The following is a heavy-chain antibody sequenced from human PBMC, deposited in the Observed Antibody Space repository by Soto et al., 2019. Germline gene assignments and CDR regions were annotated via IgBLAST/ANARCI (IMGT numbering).Heavy chain of an antibody. CDR2: IIPIFGTA. Sequence: GASVKVSCKASGGTFSSYAISWVRQAPGQGLEWMGGIIPIFGTANYAQKFQGRVTITADESTSTAYMELSSLRSEDTAVYYCARGVYCGGDCYAPSYYYYYGMDVWGQGTTVTVSS. V-gene: IGHV1-69*13. D-gene: IGHD2-21*02. J-gene: IGHJ6*02. CDR1: GGTFSSYA. CDR3: ARGVYCGGDCYAPSYYYYYGMDV.